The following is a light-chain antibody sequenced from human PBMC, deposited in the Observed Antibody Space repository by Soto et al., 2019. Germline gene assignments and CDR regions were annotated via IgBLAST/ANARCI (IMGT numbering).Light chain of an antibody. CDR2: GXS. J-gene: IGKJ4*01. V-gene: IGKV3D-20*02. Sequence: GLTQPAGTLLLSPGERATLFXRVSLSVTINNLAWYQRGPGXAPRVXXCGXSTMASGIPERLSGSGSGTDFTLTSSRLDPEYFAVYYCQQRSFVPPTFGGGTKVDIK. CDR3: QQRSFVPPT. CDR1: LSVTINN.